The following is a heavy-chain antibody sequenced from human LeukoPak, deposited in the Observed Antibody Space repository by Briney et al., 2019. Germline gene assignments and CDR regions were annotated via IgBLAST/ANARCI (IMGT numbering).Heavy chain of an antibody. CDR1: GFTFSSYS. V-gene: IGHV3-21*01. J-gene: IGHJ4*02. D-gene: IGHD3-16*01. CDR2: ISSSSSYI. Sequence: GGSLRLSCAASGFTFSSYSMNWVRQAPGKGLEWVSSISSSSSYIYYADSVKGRFTISRDNAKNSLYLQMNSPRAEDTAVYYCARDSIMITFGGVTFDYWGQGTLVTVSS. CDR3: ARDSIMITFGGVTFDY.